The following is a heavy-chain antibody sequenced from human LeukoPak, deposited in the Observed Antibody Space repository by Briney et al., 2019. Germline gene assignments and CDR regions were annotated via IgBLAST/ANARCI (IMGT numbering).Heavy chain of an antibody. Sequence: QPGGSLRLSCGASGFDFRSSWMTWVRQAPGRGLEWVANIKEDGSETYYVGSVRGRFTMSGDNAKKSLYLQMNSLRAEDTAVYYCATSSGAVWGKGTTVIVSS. V-gene: IGHV3-7*01. CDR2: IKEDGSET. D-gene: IGHD3-10*01. CDR1: GFDFRSSW. J-gene: IGHJ6*04. CDR3: ATSSGAV.